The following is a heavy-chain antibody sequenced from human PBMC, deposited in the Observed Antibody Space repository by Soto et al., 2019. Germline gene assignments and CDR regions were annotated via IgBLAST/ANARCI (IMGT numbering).Heavy chain of an antibody. J-gene: IGHJ4*02. V-gene: IGHV3-64*02. Sequence: GGSLRLSCAASGFTFRNYAMHWVRQAPGKGLEYVSAIPANGDNRYYADSVKGRFTISRDNSINTVYLQMGSLRPEDMGVYYCARGALGHYDFWGRGTLVTVSS. CDR1: GFTFRNYA. D-gene: IGHD4-17*01. CDR3: ARGALGHYDF. CDR2: IPANGDNR.